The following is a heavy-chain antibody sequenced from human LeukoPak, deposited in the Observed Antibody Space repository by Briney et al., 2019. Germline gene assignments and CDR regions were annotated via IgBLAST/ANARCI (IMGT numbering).Heavy chain of an antibody. Sequence: ASVKVSCTASGYTFTSYDINWVRQATGQGLEWMGWMNPNSGNTGYAQKFQGRVTMTRDMSTSTVYMELSSLRSEDTAVYYCARDYSTRGYFDYWGQGTLATVSS. V-gene: IGHV1-8*01. CDR1: GYTFTSYD. CDR2: MNPNSGNT. CDR3: ARDYSTRGYFDY. J-gene: IGHJ4*02. D-gene: IGHD4-11*01.